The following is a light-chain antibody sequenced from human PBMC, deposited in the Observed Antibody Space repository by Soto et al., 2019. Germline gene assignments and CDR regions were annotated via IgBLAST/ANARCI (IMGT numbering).Light chain of an antibody. CDR1: QSISYY. J-gene: IGKJ1*01. CDR2: NAS. CDR3: QQYNRFSAWT. V-gene: IGKV1-5*01. Sequence: DIKMTQSPSTLSASVGDRGAITCRASQSISYYLAWYQKKPGKAPKVLIWNASSLQRGVPSRFSGSGSGTEFTLTISSLLPDDFATYYCQQYNRFSAWTFGQGTKVDIK.